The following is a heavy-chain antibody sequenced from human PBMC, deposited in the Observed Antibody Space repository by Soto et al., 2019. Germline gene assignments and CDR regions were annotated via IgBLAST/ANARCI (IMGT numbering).Heavy chain of an antibody. CDR2: IYYSGST. V-gene: IGHV4-59*01. Sequence: SETLSLTCTVSGGSISSYYWSWIRQPPGKGLEWIGYIYYSGSTNYNPSLKSRVTISVDTSKNQFSLKLSSVTAADTAVYYCAREGSGWYRLRHFDYWGQGTLVTVSS. D-gene: IGHD6-19*01. CDR1: GGSISSYY. CDR3: AREGSGWYRLRHFDY. J-gene: IGHJ4*02.